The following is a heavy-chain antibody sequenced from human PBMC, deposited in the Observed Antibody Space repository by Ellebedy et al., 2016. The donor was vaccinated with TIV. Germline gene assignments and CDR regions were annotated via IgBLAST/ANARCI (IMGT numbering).Heavy chain of an antibody. CDR2: ISSSSSAI. Sequence: PGGSLRLSCVASGFTFSTYSMNRVRQAPGKGLEWVSYISSSSSAIYYADFVKGRFTIPRDNAKNSLYLQMNSLSAEDTAVYYCARASVYGSGSYCLDSWGQGTLVTVSS. CDR3: ARASVYGSGSYCLDS. V-gene: IGHV3-48*01. J-gene: IGHJ4*02. CDR1: GFTFSTYS. D-gene: IGHD3-10*01.